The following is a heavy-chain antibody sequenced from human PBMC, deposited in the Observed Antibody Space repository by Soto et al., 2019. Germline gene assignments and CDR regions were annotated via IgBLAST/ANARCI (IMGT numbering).Heavy chain of an antibody. CDR1: GFTFSSYG. V-gene: IGHV3-33*01. CDR3: ARWGIAAGDY. Sequence: QVQLVESGGGVVQPGRSLRLSCAASGFTFSSYGMHWVRQAPGKGLEWVAVMWYDGSNKYYADYVKGRLTISRDNSKNTLYLKMNSLRAEDTAVYYCARWGIAAGDYWGQGTLVTVSS. J-gene: IGHJ4*02. CDR2: MWYDGSNK. D-gene: IGHD6-13*01.